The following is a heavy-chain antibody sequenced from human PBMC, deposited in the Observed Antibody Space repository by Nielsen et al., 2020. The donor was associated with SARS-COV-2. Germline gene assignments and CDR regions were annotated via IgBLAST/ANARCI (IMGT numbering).Heavy chain of an antibody. D-gene: IGHD3-22*01. CDR2: IYSGGST. Sequence: GESLKISCATSGFTVSSNYMSWVRQAPGKGLEWVSVIYSGGSTYYADSVKGRFTISRYNSKNTMYLQMNSLRAEDTAVYYCARDRDSSGTDYWGQGTLVTVSP. CDR1: GFTVSSNY. V-gene: IGHV3-66*01. J-gene: IGHJ4*02. CDR3: ARDRDSSGTDY.